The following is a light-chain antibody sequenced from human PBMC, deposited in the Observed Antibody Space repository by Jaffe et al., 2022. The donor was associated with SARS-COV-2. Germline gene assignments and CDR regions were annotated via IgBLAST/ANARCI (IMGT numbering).Light chain of an antibody. J-gene: IGKJ2*01. V-gene: IGKV1D-12*01. Sequence: DIQLTQSPSSVSASVGDRVTITCRASQGISTWLAWYQQKPGKAPKLLIYGASTLQSGAPSRFSGSGSGTDFALTISSLQPEDFATYYCQQANSYPRTFGQGTKLEIK. CDR3: QQANSYPRT. CDR2: GAS. CDR1: QGISTW.